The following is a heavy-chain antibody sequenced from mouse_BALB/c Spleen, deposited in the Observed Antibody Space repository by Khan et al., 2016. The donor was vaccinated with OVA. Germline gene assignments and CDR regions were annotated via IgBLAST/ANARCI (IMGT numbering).Heavy chain of an antibody. D-gene: IGHD1-1*01. J-gene: IGHJ2*01. CDR1: GYSFTGYF. CDR3: ARIYRSDFDY. Sequence: VQLKESGPELVKPGASVKLSCKASGYSFTGYFMNWVMQSHGKSLEWIGRINPHIGETFYNQKFKGKATLTADESSSTAHMEVRSLASEDSAVYYCARIYRSDFDYWGQGTTLSVSS. CDR2: INPHIGET. V-gene: IGHV1-20*02.